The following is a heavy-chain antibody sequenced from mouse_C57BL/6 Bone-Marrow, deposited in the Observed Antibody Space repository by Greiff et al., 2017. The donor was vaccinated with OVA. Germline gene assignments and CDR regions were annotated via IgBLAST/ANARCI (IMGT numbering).Heavy chain of an antibody. J-gene: IGHJ1*03. CDR1: GYTFTSYW. D-gene: IGHD1-1*01. CDR3: ARRRFIRYFDV. Sequence: QVQLKQPGAELVRPGTSVKLSCKASGYTFTSYWMHWVKQRPGQGLEWIGVIDPSDSYTNYNQKFKGKATLTVDTSSSTAYMQLSSLTSEDSAVYYCARRRFIRYFDVWGTGTTVTVSS. CDR2: IDPSDSYT. V-gene: IGHV1-59*01.